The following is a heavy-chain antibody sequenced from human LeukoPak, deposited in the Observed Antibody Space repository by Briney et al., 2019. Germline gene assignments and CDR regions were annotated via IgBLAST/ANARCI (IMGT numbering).Heavy chain of an antibody. CDR1: GYTFTGYY. J-gene: IGHJ4*02. CDR3: ARGPVTTATLYFDY. D-gene: IGHD4-11*01. CDR2: SNPNSGGT. V-gene: IGHV1-2*02. Sequence: ASVKVSCKASGYTFTGYYMHWVRQAPGQGLAWLGWSNPNSGGTNYAQKFQGRVTMTRDTSISTAYMELSRLRSDETAVYYCARGPVTTATLYFDYWGQGTLVTVSS.